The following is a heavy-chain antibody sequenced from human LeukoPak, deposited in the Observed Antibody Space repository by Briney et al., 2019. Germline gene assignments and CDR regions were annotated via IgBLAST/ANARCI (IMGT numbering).Heavy chain of an antibody. V-gene: IGHV3-23*01. D-gene: IGHD6-13*01. CDR3: AKGLRSSTLQPGMDV. Sequence: GGSLRLSCAVSGFTFSSYAMNWVRQAPGKGLEWVFGISGSGGSTYYADSVKGRFTISRDKSENTLYLQINSLRADDTAVYYCAKGLRSSTLQPGMDVWGQGTTVTVSS. J-gene: IGHJ6*02. CDR2: ISGSGGST. CDR1: GFTFSSYA.